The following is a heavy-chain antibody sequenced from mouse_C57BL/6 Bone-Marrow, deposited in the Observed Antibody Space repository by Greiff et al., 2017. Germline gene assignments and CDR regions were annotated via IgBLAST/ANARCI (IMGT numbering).Heavy chain of an antibody. Sequence: VQLQQSGAELVRPGTSVKVSCKASGYAFTNYLIEWVKQRPGQGLEWIGVIMPGSGGTNYNEKFKGKATLTADKSSSTAYMQLSSLTSEDSAVYVCARDGVKLLRSVAYWGRGSLVTVSA. CDR1: GYAFTNYL. CDR2: IMPGSGGT. J-gene: IGHJ3*01. CDR3: ARDGVKLLRSVAY. D-gene: IGHD1-1*01. V-gene: IGHV1-54*01.